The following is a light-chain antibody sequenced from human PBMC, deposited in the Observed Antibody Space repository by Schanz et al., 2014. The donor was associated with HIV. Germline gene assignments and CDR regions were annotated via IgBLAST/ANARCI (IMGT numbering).Light chain of an antibody. CDR2: EVS. J-gene: IGLJ1*01. CDR3: SSKRSGDTTPFV. Sequence: QSALTQPPSASGSPGQSVTISCTGTSSDVGGYNYVSWCQQHPGKAPKLMIYEVSKRPSGVPDRFSGSKSGNTASLTVSGLQAEDEADYYCSSKRSGDTTPFVFGSGTKLTVL. CDR1: SSDVGGYNY. V-gene: IGLV2-8*01.